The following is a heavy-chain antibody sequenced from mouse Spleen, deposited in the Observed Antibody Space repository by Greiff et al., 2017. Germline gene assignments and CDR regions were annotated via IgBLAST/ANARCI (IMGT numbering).Heavy chain of an antibody. CDR1: GFTFSDYG. J-gene: IGHJ2*01. Sequence: EVQGVESGGGLVKPGGSLKLSCAASGFTFSDYGMHWVRQAPEKGLEWVAYISSGSSTIYYADTVKGRFTISRDNAKNTLFLQMTSLRSEDTAMYYCARGDYYGSSYVYFDYWGQGTTLTVSS. CDR2: ISSGSSTI. V-gene: IGHV5-17*01. D-gene: IGHD1-1*01. CDR3: ARGDYYGSSYVYFDY.